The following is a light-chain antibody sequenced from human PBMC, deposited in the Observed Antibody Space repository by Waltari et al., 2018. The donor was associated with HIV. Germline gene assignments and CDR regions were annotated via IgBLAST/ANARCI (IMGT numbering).Light chain of an antibody. J-gene: IGLJ2*01. CDR1: NSKVGSNY. Sequence: QSVLTQPPSASEIPGQRVTISCTGGNSKVGSNYVYWYQQVPGTAPKLLVYRDSQRQSGVPDRFTGSKSGTSASLAISGLRSEDEADYYCATWDDSLNGVLFGGGTKLTVL. CDR2: RDS. V-gene: IGLV1-47*01. CDR3: ATWDDSLNGVL.